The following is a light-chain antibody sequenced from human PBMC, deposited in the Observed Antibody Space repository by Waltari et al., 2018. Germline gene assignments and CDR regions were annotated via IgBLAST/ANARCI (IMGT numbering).Light chain of an antibody. V-gene: IGLV2-23*01. CDR2: EDT. CDR3: CSYAGGTASIL. J-gene: IGLJ2*01. CDR1: SSDVGSHNL. Sequence: QSALTHPASVSGSPGLSITISCTGTSSDVGSHNLVSWYQHHPGNAPKLMIYEDTKRPSGVSNRFSGSKSGNTASLTISGLQAEDEADYYCCSYAGGTASILLGGGTKLTVL.